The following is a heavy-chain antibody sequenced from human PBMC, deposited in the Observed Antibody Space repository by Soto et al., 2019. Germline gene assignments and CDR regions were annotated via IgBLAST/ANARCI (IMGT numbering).Heavy chain of an antibody. D-gene: IGHD6-13*01. Sequence: QVQLVESGGGVVQPGRSLRLSCAASGFTFSSYGMHWVRQAPGKGLEWVAVISYDGSNEYYADSVKGRFTISRDNSKNGLSLQMDSRRAEDTAGYYCAKDVEGIAARGSGFDYWGQGTLVTVSS. CDR3: AKDVEGIAARGSGFDY. V-gene: IGHV3-30*18. CDR2: ISYDGSNE. J-gene: IGHJ4*02. CDR1: GFTFSSYG.